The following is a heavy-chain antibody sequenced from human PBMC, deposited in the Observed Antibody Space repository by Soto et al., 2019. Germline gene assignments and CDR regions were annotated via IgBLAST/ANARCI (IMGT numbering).Heavy chain of an antibody. CDR1: DGSISNFY. J-gene: IGHJ4*02. Sequence: SETLSLTCTVSDGSISNFYWSWIRQPPGKGLEWIGYISSSGNTNYNPSLESRVSISVDTSKNQFSLNLTSVTAADTGVYYCARAPMVLTRSYFDSWGQGTPVTVSS. V-gene: IGHV4-59*01. CDR2: ISSSGNT. CDR3: ARAPMVLTRSYFDS. D-gene: IGHD3-22*01.